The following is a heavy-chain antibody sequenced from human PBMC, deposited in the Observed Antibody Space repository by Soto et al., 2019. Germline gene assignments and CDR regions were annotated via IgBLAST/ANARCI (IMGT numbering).Heavy chain of an antibody. D-gene: IGHD4-17*01. J-gene: IGHJ6*02. CDR2: IHYSGSV. Sequence: QVQLQESGPGLVRPSQTLSLTCTVSGGSISSDHYHWTWIRQTPGKGLEWIGYIHYSGSVYYNPDRQSRVTMSVDTSKNLFSLKLSSVTAADTAVYFCVREDDGGDRDYYGLDVWGQGTTVTVSS. CDR1: GGSISSDHYH. V-gene: IGHV4-30-4*01. CDR3: VREDDGGDRDYYGLDV.